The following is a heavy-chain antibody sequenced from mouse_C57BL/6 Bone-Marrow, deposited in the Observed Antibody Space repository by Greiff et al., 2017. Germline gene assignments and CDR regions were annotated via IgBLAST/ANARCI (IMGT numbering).Heavy chain of an antibody. CDR2: ISYDGSN. J-gene: IGHJ2*01. CDR1: GYSITSGYY. CDR3: ARRDYGSSLDY. V-gene: IGHV3-6*01. D-gene: IGHD1-1*01. Sequence: ESGPGLVKPSQSLSLTCSVTGYSITSGYYWNWIRQFPGNKLEWMGYISYDGSNNYNPSLKNRISLTRDTSTNQFFLKLNSVTTEATATYYCARRDYGSSLDYWGQGTTLTVSS.